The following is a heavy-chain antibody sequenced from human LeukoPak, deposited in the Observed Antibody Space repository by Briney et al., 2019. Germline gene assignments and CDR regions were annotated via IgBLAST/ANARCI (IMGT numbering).Heavy chain of an antibody. CDR2: IYYSGST. D-gene: IGHD3-9*01. Sequence: SQTLSLTCTVSGGSISSYYWSWIRQPPGKGLEWIGYIYYSGSTNYNPSLKSRVTISVDTSKNQFSLKLSSVTAADTAVYYCARERYFDWLGAFDIWGQGTMVTVSS. CDR3: ARERYFDWLGAFDI. J-gene: IGHJ3*02. V-gene: IGHV4-59*01. CDR1: GGSISSYY.